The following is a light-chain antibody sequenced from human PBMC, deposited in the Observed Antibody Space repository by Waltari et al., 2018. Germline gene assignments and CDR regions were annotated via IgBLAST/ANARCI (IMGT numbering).Light chain of an antibody. CDR3: ALYMGSGIWV. CDR2: KAN. Sequence: QTVVTQEPSLSVSPGGTVTLTCALSSGSLSTTSYATWYQQTPGQAPRKLVYKANARSSGVPDRCSGSIRGNTAALTITGAQADDESDYYCALYMGSGIWVFGGGTRLTVL. V-gene: IGLV8-61*01. J-gene: IGLJ3*02. CDR1: SGSLSTTSY.